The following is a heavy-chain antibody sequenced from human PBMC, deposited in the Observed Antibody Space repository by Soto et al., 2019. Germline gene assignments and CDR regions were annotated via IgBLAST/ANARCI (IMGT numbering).Heavy chain of an antibody. CDR3: AKEYNWNDDAFDI. D-gene: IGHD1-20*01. Sequence: GGSLRLSCAASGFPFSSYGMHWVRQAPGKGLEWVAAIRYDGSNKYYADSVKGRFTISRDNSKNTLYLQMNSLRAEDTAVYYCAKEYNWNDDAFDIWAQGTMVTVSS. CDR2: IRYDGSNK. V-gene: IGHV3-33*06. CDR1: GFPFSSYG. J-gene: IGHJ3*02.